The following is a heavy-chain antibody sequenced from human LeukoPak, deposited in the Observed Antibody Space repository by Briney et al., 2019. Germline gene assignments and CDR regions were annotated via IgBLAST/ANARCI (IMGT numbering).Heavy chain of an antibody. CDR2: IWYDGSNK. Sequence: GGSLRLSCAASGLTFSSYCMHWVRQAPGKGLEWVAVIWYDGSNKYYADSVKGRFTISRDNSKNTLYLQMNSLRAEDTAVYYCAREYATTYYYDSSGYQDNWFDPWGQGTLVTVSS. D-gene: IGHD3-22*01. CDR3: AREYATTYYYDSSGYQDNWFDP. CDR1: GLTFSSYC. J-gene: IGHJ5*02. V-gene: IGHV3-33*01.